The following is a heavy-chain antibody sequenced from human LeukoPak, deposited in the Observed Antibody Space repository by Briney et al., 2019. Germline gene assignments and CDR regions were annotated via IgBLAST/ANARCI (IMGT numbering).Heavy chain of an antibody. CDR3: ARDTSGYVDY. J-gene: IGHJ4*02. CDR2: INTDGSHT. V-gene: IGHV3-74*03. CDR1: GFTFSGNW. Sequence: PGGSLRLSCAASGFTFSGNWMHWVRHAPGKGLVWVSHINTDGSHTLYADSVKGRFTISRDNAKNTLYLQMNSLRAEDTSVYYCARDTSGYVDYWGQGILVTVSS. D-gene: IGHD2/OR15-2a*01.